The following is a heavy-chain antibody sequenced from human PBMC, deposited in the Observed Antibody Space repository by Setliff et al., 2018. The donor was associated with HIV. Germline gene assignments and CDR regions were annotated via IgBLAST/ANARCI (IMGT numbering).Heavy chain of an antibody. V-gene: IGHV1-3*04. Sequence: ASVKVSCKASGYTFSQYPMHWVRQAPGQRPEWMGWINTGNGNTKYSQIFRDRVTFTRDTSADTVYMEVSSLRSEDTAVYYCARDRCNSVACYLYNWFDTWGQGTLVTAPQ. CDR3: ARDRCNSVACYLYNWFDT. CDR1: GYTFSQYP. D-gene: IGHD2-2*01. CDR2: INTGNGNT. J-gene: IGHJ5*02.